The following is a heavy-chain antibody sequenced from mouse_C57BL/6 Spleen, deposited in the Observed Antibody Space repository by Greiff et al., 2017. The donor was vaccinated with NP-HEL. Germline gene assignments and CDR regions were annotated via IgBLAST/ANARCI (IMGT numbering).Heavy chain of an antibody. Sequence: QVQLQQSGAELVKPGASVKISCKASGYAFSSYWMNWVKQRPGKGLEWIGQIYPGDGDTNYNGKFKGKATLTADKSSSTAYMQLSSLTSEDSAVYFCARSGDYDDAMDYWGQGTSVTVSS. CDR3: ARSGDYDDAMDY. J-gene: IGHJ4*01. CDR2: IYPGDGDT. CDR1: GYAFSSYW. D-gene: IGHD2-4*01. V-gene: IGHV1-80*01.